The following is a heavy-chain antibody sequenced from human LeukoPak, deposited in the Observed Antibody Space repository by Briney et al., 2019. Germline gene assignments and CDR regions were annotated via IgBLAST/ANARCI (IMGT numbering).Heavy chain of an antibody. Sequence: SETLSLTCSVSGGSISSSSYYWNWIRQPPGKGLEWVGSTYYSGTTYYNSSLKSRVTISEDTSKNRFSLMLTSVTAADTAVYYCARQVSDYFYYYIDVWGEGTTVIVSS. CDR2: TYYSGTT. CDR1: GGSISSSSYY. J-gene: IGHJ6*03. V-gene: IGHV4-39*01. CDR3: ARQVSDYFYYYIDV.